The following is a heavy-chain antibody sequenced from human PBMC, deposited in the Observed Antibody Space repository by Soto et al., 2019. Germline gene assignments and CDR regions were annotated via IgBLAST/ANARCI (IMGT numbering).Heavy chain of an antibody. CDR3: TTDVWPYTGTDY. J-gene: IGHJ4*02. V-gene: IGHV3-15*07. CDR1: GFTFNNAW. D-gene: IGHD3-16*01. CDR2: IKSKAEGGTT. Sequence: EVRLVESGGGLVKPGGSLRLSCTASGFTFNNAWMNWVRQAPGKGLEWVGRIKSKAEGGTTDYVASVKGRVSISRDDYKNTLYLQVNSLKIEDTAMYYCTTDVWPYTGTDYWGQGTLLTVSS.